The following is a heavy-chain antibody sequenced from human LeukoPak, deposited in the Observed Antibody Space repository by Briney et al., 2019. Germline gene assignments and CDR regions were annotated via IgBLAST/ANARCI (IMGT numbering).Heavy chain of an antibody. J-gene: IGHJ6*02. D-gene: IGHD2-15*01. CDR1: GFTFDDYG. CDR3: TRDRGGFHYYCGMDV. Sequence: GGSLRLSCAASGFTFDDYGMSWVRQAPGKGLEWVSVIYSGGSTYYADSVKGRFTISRDNSKNTLYLQMNSLRAEDTAVYYCTRDRGGFHYYCGMDVWGQGTTVTVSS. CDR2: IYSGGST. V-gene: IGHV3-66*01.